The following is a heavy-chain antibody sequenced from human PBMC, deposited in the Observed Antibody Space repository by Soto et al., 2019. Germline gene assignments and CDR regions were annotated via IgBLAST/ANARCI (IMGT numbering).Heavy chain of an antibody. Sequence: GGSLTLSCAAAGFRFNDYYMTWIRHAPGKGLEWGSYISSGSSTIYYAHSVKGRFTISRDNAKNSLSLQMNSLRAEDTAVYYCATSSGALAASFPYYFDYWGQGTMVTVSS. D-gene: IGHD6-25*01. V-gene: IGHV3-11*01. CDR3: ATSSGALAASFPYYFDY. CDR1: GFRFNDYY. CDR2: ISSGSSTI. J-gene: IGHJ4*02.